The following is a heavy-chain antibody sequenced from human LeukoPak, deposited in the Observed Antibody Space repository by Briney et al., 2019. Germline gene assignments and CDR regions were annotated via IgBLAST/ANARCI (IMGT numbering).Heavy chain of an antibody. CDR3: ARDSYCSGGNCFDAFDI. CDR1: GFTFSSYS. Sequence: PGGSLRLSCAASGFTFSSYSMNWVRQAPGKGLEWVSYIGGNDGSIYYADSVKGRFTISRDNAKNSLYLQMNSLRDEDTAVYYCARDSYCSGGNCFDAFDIWGPGTMVTVSS. J-gene: IGHJ3*02. CDR2: IGGNDGSI. V-gene: IGHV3-48*02. D-gene: IGHD2-15*01.